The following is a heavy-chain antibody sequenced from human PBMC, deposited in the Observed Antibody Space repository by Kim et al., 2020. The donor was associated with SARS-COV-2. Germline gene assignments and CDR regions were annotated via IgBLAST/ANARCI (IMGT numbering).Heavy chain of an antibody. CDR2: IKSKTDGGTT. D-gene: IGHD4-4*01. CDR3: TTEPGRTTVTTQGGYYYYGMDV. J-gene: IGHJ6*02. Sequence: GGSLRLSCAASGFTFSNAWMSWVRQAPGKGLEWVGRIKSKTDGGTTDYAAPVKGRFTISRDDSKNTLYLQMNSLKTEDTAVYYCTTEPGRTTVTTQGGYYYYGMDVWGQGTTVTVSS. V-gene: IGHV3-15*01. CDR1: GFTFSNAW.